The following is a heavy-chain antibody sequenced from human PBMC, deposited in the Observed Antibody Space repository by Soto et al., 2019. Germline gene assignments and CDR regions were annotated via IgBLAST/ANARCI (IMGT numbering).Heavy chain of an antibody. V-gene: IGHV4-59*01. D-gene: IGHD3-3*01. CDR1: GGSISSYY. CDR2: IYYSGST. CDR3: ARDNSPFTIFGAAGGIDV. Sequence: SENLSLTCTVSGGSISSYYWSWIRQPPGKGLEWIGYIYYSGSTNYNPSLKSRVTISVDTSKNQFSLKLSSVTAADTAVYYCARDNSPFTIFGAAGGIDVWGQWTTVTGS. J-gene: IGHJ6*02.